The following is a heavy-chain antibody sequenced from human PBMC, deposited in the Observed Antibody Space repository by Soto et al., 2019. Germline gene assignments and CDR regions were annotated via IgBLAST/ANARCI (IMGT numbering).Heavy chain of an antibody. J-gene: IGHJ4*02. CDR2: IYYSGNT. CDR3: ARQYYFGSGSYYNRRFDF. V-gene: IGHV4-39*01. D-gene: IGHD3-10*01. CDR1: GGSIISSSYY. Sequence: SETLSLTCTVSGGSIISSSYYWGWIRQPPGKGLEWIGSIYYSGNTYYNPSLKSRVTISVDTAKNQFSLKLSSVTAADTAVYYCARQYYFGSGSYYNRRFDFWGQGTLVTVSS.